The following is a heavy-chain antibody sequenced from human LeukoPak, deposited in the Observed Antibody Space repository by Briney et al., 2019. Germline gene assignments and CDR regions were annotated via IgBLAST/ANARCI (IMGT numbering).Heavy chain of an antibody. CDR1: GFTFSSYD. CDR2: IGTAGDT. CDR3: ARAIAAAGLDY. J-gene: IGHJ4*02. V-gene: IGHV3-13*01. D-gene: IGHD6-13*01. Sequence: PGGSLRLSCAASGFTFSSYDMHWVRQATGKGLEWVSAIGTAGDTYYPGSVKGRFTISRENAKNSLYLQMNSLRAGDTAVYYCARAIAAAGLDYWGQGTLVTVSP.